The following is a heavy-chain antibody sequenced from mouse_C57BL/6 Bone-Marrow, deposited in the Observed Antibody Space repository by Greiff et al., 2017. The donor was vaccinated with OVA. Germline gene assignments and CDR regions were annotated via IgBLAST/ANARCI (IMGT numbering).Heavy chain of an antibody. V-gene: IGHV1-82*01. CDR3: ARWQLRLQGYAMDY. D-gene: IGHD3-2*02. J-gene: IGHJ4*01. CDR2: IYPGDGDT. Sequence: VQLVESGPELVKPGASVKISCKASGYAFSSSWMNWVKQRPGKGLEWIGRIYPGDGDTNYNGKFKGKATLTADKSSSTAYMQLSSLTSEDSAVYFCARWQLRLQGYAMDYWGQGTSVTVSS. CDR1: GYAFSSSW.